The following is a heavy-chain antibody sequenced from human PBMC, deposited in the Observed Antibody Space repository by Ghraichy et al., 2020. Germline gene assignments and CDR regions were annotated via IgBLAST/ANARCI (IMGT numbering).Heavy chain of an antibody. V-gene: IGHV4-39*07. D-gene: IGHD3-3*01. CDR1: GGSISSSSYY. CDR2: IYYSGST. Sequence: SETLSLTCTVSGGSISSSSYYWGWIRQPPGKGLEWIGSIYYSGSTYYNPSLKSRVTISVDTSKNQFSLKLSSVTAADTAVYYCARQVSSNLRFLGGYGFDPWGQGTLVTVSS. CDR3: ARQVSSNLRFLGGYGFDP. J-gene: IGHJ5*02.